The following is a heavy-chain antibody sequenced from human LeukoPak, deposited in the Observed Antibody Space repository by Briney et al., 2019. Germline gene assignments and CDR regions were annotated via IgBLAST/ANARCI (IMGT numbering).Heavy chain of an antibody. CDR1: GYTFTSYG. J-gene: IGHJ4*02. V-gene: IGHV1-18*01. CDR3: ATWSGSYSYFDY. CDR2: ISAYNGNT. D-gene: IGHD1-26*01. Sequence: ASVKVSCKASGYTFTSYGISWVRQAPGQGLEWMGWISAYNGNTNYAQKLQGRVTMTTDTSTSTAYMELRSLRSEDTAVYYCATWSGSYSYFDYWGQGTLVTVSS.